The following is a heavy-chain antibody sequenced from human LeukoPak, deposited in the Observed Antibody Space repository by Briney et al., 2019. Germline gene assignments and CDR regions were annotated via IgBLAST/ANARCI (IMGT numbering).Heavy chain of an antibody. V-gene: IGHV4-61*02. CDR2: IYISGST. CDR3: AGGALYFAY. J-gene: IGHJ4*02. Sequence: SETLSLTCTVSGGSISSGSYYWSWIRQPAGKGLEWIGRIYISGSTNYKSSLKSRVTISVDTSKSQFSLKLNSVNATDTAVYYCAGGALYFAYWGQGTLVTVSS. D-gene: IGHD3-16*01. CDR1: GGSISSGSYY.